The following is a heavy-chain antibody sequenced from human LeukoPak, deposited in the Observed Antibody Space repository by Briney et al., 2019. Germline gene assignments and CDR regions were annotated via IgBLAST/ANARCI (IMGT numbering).Heavy chain of an antibody. CDR2: IKSKTDGGTT. V-gene: IGHV3-15*01. Sequence: GGSLRLSCAASGFTFSNAWMNWVRQAPGKGLEWVGRIKSKTDGGTTDYAAPVKGRFTISRDDSKHTLYLLVSSLKTEDTAVYYCTTGNWGSFSYWGQGALVTVSS. D-gene: IGHD7-27*01. J-gene: IGHJ4*02. CDR1: GFTFSNAW. CDR3: TTGNWGSFSY.